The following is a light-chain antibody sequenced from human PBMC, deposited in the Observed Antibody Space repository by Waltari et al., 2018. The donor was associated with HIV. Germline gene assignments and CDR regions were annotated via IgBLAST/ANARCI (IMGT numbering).Light chain of an antibody. Sequence: QSALTQPASVSGSPGQSITISCTVTNSDVGGYNYVSWYQQHPGKAPKLIIYEVSNRPSGIADRFSGAKSGNTASLTISGLQAEDEADYYCFSYRSSSTRVFGGGTKLTVL. J-gene: IGLJ3*02. CDR2: EVS. CDR3: FSYRSSSTRV. V-gene: IGLV2-14*01. CDR1: NSDVGGYNY.